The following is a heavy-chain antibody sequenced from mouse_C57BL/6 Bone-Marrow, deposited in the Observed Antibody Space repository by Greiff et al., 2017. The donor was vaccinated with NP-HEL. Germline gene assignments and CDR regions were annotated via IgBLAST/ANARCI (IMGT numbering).Heavy chain of an antibody. D-gene: IGHD1-1*01. CDR2: IDPSDSYT. V-gene: IGHV1-69*01. Sequence: VQLQQPGAELVMPGASVKLSCKASGYTFTSYWMHWVKQRPGQGLEWIGEIDPSDSYTNYNQKFKGKSTLTVDKSSSTAYMQLSSLTSEDSAVYYGAREEGAYYGSSYWYFDVWGTGTTVTVSS. CDR3: AREEGAYYGSSYWYFDV. CDR1: GYTFTSYW. J-gene: IGHJ1*03.